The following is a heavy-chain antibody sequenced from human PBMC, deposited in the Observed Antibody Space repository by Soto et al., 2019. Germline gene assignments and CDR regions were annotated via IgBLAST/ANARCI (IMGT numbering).Heavy chain of an antibody. J-gene: IGHJ4*02. Sequence: LSLTCTVSGGSMDGFYWNWIRQPPGKGLEWIGYVYYSGRTNYNPSLKSRVTISIDMSKNQFSLNLTSVTAADTAVYYCARDATLRYWGQGTLVTVYS. CDR1: GGSMDGFY. CDR2: VYYSGRT. CDR3: ARDATLRY. D-gene: IGHD4-17*01. V-gene: IGHV4-59*01.